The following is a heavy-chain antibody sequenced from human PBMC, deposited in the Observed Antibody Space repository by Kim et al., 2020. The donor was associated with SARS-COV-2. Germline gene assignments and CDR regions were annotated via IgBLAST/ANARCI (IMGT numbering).Heavy chain of an antibody. D-gene: IGHD5-18*01. V-gene: IGHV1-69*13. CDR1: GGTFSSYA. Sequence: SVKVSCKASGGTFSSYAISWVRQAPGQGLEWMGGIIPIFGTANDAQKLQGRVTITADEYTSTAYMELSSLRSEDTAVYYCARDLADTAMGNNDYWGQGTLVTVSS. J-gene: IGHJ4*02. CDR3: ARDLADTAMGNNDY. CDR2: IIPIFGTA.